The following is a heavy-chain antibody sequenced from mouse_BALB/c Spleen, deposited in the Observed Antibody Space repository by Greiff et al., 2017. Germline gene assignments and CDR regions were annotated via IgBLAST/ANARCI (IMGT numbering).Heavy chain of an antibody. Sequence: EVQLQESGPGLVKPSQSLSLTCSVTGYSITSGYYWNWIRQFPGNKLEWMGYISYDGSNNYNPSLKNRISITRDTSKNQFFLKLNSVTTEDTATYYCASRSYRMDYWGQGTSVTVSS. D-gene: IGHD2-14*01. V-gene: IGHV3-6*02. J-gene: IGHJ4*01. CDR3: ASRSYRMDY. CDR2: ISYDGSN. CDR1: GYSITSGYY.